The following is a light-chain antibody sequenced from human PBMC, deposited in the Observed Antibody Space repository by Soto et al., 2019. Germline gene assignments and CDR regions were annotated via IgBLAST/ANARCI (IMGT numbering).Light chain of an antibody. V-gene: IGKV3-11*01. CDR1: QSVSSY. Sequence: EIVLTQSPATLSLSPGERATLSCRASQSVSSYLAWYQQKPGQAPRLLIYDASNRATGIPARFSGSGSGTDFTLTISSLEPEDFAVYYCQQRSNWRGTFGQGTRLENK. CDR3: QQRSNWRGT. CDR2: DAS. J-gene: IGKJ5*01.